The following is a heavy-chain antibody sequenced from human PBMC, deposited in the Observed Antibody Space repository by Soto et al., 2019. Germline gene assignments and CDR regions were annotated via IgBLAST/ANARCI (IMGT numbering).Heavy chain of an antibody. CDR1: GLTFSYAW. CDR2: IKSKTNGGTT. CDR3: TTDYDILTIRWNAFEI. D-gene: IGHD3-9*01. J-gene: IGHJ3*02. V-gene: IGHV3-15*07. Sequence: PGGSLRLSYAAAGLTFSYAWMTWVRQAPGKGLEWVGRIKSKTNGGTTDYAAPVKGRFTISRDDSKNTLYLELNSLKTEDTAVYYCTTDYDILTIRWNAFEIWGQGTMVTVSS.